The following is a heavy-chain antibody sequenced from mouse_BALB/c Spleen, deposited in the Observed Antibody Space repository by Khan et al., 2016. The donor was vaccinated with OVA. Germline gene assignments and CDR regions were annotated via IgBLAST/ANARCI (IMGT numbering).Heavy chain of an antibody. CDR1: GFTFSNYA. J-gene: IGHJ3*01. D-gene: IGHD4-1*01. V-gene: IGHV5-6*01. Sequence: EVQLVESGGDLVKPGGSLKLSCAASGFTFSNYAMSWVRRTPDKRLELVATISSAGTYTYYPDSVKGRFTISRNNAKNTLYLQMSSLKSEDTAMFYCASDLTGSFAYWGQGTLVTVSA. CDR3: ASDLTGSFAY. CDR2: ISSAGTYT.